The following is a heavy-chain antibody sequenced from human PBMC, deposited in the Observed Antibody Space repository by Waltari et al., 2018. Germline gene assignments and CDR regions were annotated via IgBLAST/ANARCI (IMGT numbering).Heavy chain of an antibody. V-gene: IGHV3-73*01. J-gene: IGHJ4*02. CDR1: GLLLRDYA. Sequence: VQLVESGEALVQHGGSLKLACAASGLLLRDYAMHWVRQAAGKGPEWVGRIRSRTKGDATAYAEAVQGRFTISRDDSKNTAYLEMNSLKTDDTAVYYCIRPFEMGIDWGQGTLVTVSS. D-gene: IGHD7-27*01. CDR3: IRPFEMGID. CDR2: IRSRTKGDAT.